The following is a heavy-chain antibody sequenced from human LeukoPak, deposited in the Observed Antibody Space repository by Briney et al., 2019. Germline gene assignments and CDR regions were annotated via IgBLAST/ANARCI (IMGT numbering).Heavy chain of an antibody. Sequence: SETLSLTCTVSGGSMSSYYWSWIRQPPGKGLEWIGYIHSSGSTSYNPSLKSRVTISVDTSKNQFSLKLSSVTAADTAVYYCASADTIFGVVTAWGQGTLVTVSS. CDR1: GGSMSSYY. J-gene: IGHJ5*02. D-gene: IGHD3-3*01. V-gene: IGHV4-59*12. CDR2: IHSSGST. CDR3: ASADTIFGVVTA.